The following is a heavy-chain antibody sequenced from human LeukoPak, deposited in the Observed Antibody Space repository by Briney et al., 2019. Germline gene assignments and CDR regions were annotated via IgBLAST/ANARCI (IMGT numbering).Heavy chain of an antibody. CDR3: AREGSSGSGNYYNALDH. D-gene: IGHD3-10*01. CDR1: GYTFTSYG. V-gene: IGHV1-18*01. CDR2: ISAYNGNT. J-gene: IGHJ4*02. Sequence: GASVKVSCKASGYTFTSYGISWVRQAPGQGLEWMGWISAYNGNTNYAQKLQGRVTMTTDTSTSTAYMELRSLRSDDTAVYYCAREGSSGSGNYYNALDHWGQGTLVTVSS.